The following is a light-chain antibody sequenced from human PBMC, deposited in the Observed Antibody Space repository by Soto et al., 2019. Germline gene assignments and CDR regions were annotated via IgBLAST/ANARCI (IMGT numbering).Light chain of an antibody. CDR3: HQYNYLHT. CDR1: QGISTY. CDR2: DVS. Sequence: DIQMTQSPSSLSESLGDRVTISCRASQGISTYLAWYQQKPGKAPTLLISDVSRLESGVPSRFSGSGSGTEFTLTISGLQPDDFATYYCHQYNYLHTFGQGTKLEIK. V-gene: IGKV1-5*01. J-gene: IGKJ2*01.